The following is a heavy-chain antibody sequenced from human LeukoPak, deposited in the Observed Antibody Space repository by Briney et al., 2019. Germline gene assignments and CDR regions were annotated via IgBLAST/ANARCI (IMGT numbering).Heavy chain of an antibody. D-gene: IGHD5-18*01. CDR2: LYIGGNT. Sequence: GGSLRLSCAASGFTFSSFAMSWVRQAPGKGLEWVSALYIGGNTYYADSVRGRFTISRDNSKNTLYLQMNSLRAEDTAIYYCMTAAGYNFGQYWGQGTLVTVSS. V-gene: IGHV3-23*05. J-gene: IGHJ4*02. CDR1: GFTFSSFA. CDR3: MTAAGYNFGQY.